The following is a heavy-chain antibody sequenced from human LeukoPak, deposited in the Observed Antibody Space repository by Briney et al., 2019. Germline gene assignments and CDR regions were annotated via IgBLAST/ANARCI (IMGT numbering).Heavy chain of an antibody. Sequence: SVKVSCKASGGTFSSYAISWVRQAPGQGLEWVGGTIPIFGTANYAQKFQGRVTITTDESTSTAYMELSSLRSEDTAVYYCARESSSENYYYYMDVWGKGTTVTVSS. CDR1: GGTFSSYA. J-gene: IGHJ6*03. CDR3: ARESSSENYYYYMDV. CDR2: TIPIFGTA. D-gene: IGHD6-6*01. V-gene: IGHV1-69*05.